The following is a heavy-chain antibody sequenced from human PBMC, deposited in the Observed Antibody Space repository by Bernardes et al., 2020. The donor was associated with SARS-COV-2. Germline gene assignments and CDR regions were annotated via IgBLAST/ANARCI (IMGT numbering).Heavy chain of an antibody. D-gene: IGHD5-12*01. CDR3: ARNGGYHYWVYYFDH. CDR2: LYAGGEI. CDR1: GFSVSNTY. Sequence: GGSLRLSCAASGFSVSNTYMSWVRQAPGKGLEWVAILYAGGEIYYADSVKGRFTVSRDNSNNTLYLQMSSLRAEDTAVYYCARNGGYHYWVYYFDHWGQGTLLTVSS. V-gene: IGHV3-66*01. J-gene: IGHJ4*02.